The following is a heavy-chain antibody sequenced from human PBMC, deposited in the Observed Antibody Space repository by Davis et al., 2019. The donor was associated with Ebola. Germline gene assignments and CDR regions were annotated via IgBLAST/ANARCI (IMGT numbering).Heavy chain of an antibody. V-gene: IGHV1-46*01. Sequence: AASVKVSCKASGYTLVSYYAHWVRQAPGQGLEWMGIINPSGGTTTYAQKFQGRVTITRDTSASTAYMDLSSLRSEDTAVYYCARDRIVATTHYYGMDVWGQGTTVIVSS. D-gene: IGHD5-12*01. J-gene: IGHJ6*02. CDR2: INPSGGTT. CDR1: GYTLVSYY. CDR3: ARDRIVATTHYYGMDV.